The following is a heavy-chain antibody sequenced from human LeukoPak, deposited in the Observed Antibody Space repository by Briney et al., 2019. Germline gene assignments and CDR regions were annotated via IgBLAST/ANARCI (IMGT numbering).Heavy chain of an antibody. CDR1: GFTFSTYS. J-gene: IGHJ4*02. V-gene: IGHV3-21*01. Sequence: PGGFLRLSCAASGFTFSTYSMTWVRQAPGKGLEWVSFISGTGTYIYYPDSVKGRFTISRDNAKSSLYLQMSSLRAEDTATYYCARITGTSEYFDSWGQGTLVTVSS. CDR3: ARITGTSEYFDS. CDR2: ISGTGTYI. D-gene: IGHD1-20*01.